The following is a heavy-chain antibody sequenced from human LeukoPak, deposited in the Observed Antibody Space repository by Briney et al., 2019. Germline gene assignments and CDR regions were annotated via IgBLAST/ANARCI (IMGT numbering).Heavy chain of an antibody. CDR1: GXTFSTSA. D-gene: IGHD1-26*01. V-gene: IGHV3-64*01. Sequence: PGGSLRLSCAVSGXTFSTSAVQWVRQAPGKGLEFVSAITSNGDSTYYANSVQGRFTISRDNSENTLYLHMGSLRAEDMAVYYCARGGSNDYWGQGTLVTVSS. J-gene: IGHJ4*02. CDR2: ITSNGDST. CDR3: ARGGSNDY.